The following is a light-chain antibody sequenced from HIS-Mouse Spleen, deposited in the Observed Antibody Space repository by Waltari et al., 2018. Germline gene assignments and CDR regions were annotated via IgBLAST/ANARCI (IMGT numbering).Light chain of an antibody. J-gene: IGLJ2*01. CDR1: ALPKKY. CDR3: YSTDSSGNHRV. Sequence: SYELTQPPSVSVSPGQTARITCSGDALPKKYAYWYQQKSGQAPGRVIYGDSKRPSGFPGRFSGSSSGTMATLTISGAQVEDEADYYCYSTDSSGNHRVFGGGTKLTVL. V-gene: IGLV3-10*01. CDR2: GDS.